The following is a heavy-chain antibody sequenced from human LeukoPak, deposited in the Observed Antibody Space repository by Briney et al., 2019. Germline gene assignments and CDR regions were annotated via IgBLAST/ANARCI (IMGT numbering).Heavy chain of an antibody. Sequence: SETLSLTCTVSGVSFSGYYWAWIRQTPGKGLEWIGEIKHSGSANFNPSLKSRVTMSVDTSKNQFSLKLNSVTAADTGVYYCARLGFLGWSYFDYWGQGTPVTVSS. V-gene: IGHV4-34*01. D-gene: IGHD6-19*01. J-gene: IGHJ4*02. CDR3: ARLGFLGWSYFDY. CDR1: GVSFSGYY. CDR2: IKHSGSA.